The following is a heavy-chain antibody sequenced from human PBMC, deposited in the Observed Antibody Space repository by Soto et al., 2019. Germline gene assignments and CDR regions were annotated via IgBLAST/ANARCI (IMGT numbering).Heavy chain of an antibody. CDR3: ARRGSGSYSDY. Sequence: SLTCSVADGYSSSSSYYCGWIRQPPGKGLEWIGSIYYSGSTYYNPSLKSRVTISVDTSKNQFSLKLSSVTAADTAVYYCARRGSGSYSDYWGQGTPVTVSS. CDR1: DGYSSSSSYY. D-gene: IGHD1-26*01. V-gene: IGHV4-39*01. CDR2: IYYSGST. J-gene: IGHJ4*02.